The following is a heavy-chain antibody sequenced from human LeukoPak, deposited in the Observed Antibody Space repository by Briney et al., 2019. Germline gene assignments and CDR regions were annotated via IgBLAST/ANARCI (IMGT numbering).Heavy chain of an antibody. D-gene: IGHD4-11*01. Sequence: RASVKVSCKASGYTFTGYYVHWVRQAPGQGLEWMGWINPNSGGTNYAQKFQGRVTMTRDTSISTAYMELSRLRSDDTAVYYCARQRDSNWFDPWGQGTLVTVSS. J-gene: IGHJ5*02. CDR1: GYTFTGYY. V-gene: IGHV1-2*02. CDR3: ARQRDSNWFDP. CDR2: INPNSGGT.